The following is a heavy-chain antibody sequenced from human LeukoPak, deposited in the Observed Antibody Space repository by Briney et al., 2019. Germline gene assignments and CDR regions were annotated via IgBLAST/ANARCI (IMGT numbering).Heavy chain of an antibody. CDR2: INHSGST. V-gene: IGHV4-34*01. D-gene: IGHD5-18*01. Sequence: SETLSLTCAVYGGSFSGYYWSWIRQPPGKGLEWIGEINHSGSTNYNPSLKSRVTISVDTSKNQFSLKLSSVTAADTAVYYCARSTPRGYSYGFYYYYMDVWGKGTTVTISS. CDR1: GGSFSGYY. CDR3: ARSTPRGYSYGFYYYYMDV. J-gene: IGHJ6*03.